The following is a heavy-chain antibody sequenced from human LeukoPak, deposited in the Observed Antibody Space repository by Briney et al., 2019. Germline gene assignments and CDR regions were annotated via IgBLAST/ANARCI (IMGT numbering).Heavy chain of an antibody. J-gene: IGHJ6*03. CDR2: INTDGSST. CDR3: ARVHDKIQGIKHYYYYYMDV. V-gene: IGHV3-74*01. CDR1: GFTFDDYG. D-gene: IGHD1-1*01. Sequence: PGGSLRLSCAASGFTFDDYGMSWVRQAPGKGLVWVSRINTDGSSTSYADPVKGRFTISRDNAKNTLYLQMNSLRAEDTAVYYCARVHDKIQGIKHYYYYYMDVWGKGTTVTVSS.